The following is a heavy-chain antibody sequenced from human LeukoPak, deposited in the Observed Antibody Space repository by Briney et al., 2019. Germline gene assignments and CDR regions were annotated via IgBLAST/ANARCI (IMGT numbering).Heavy chain of an antibody. CDR3: ARGGGRDYYMDV. V-gene: IGHV3-48*03. D-gene: IGHD2-15*01. CDR2: ISSSGSTI. J-gene: IGHJ6*03. Sequence: GGSLRLSCAASGFTFSSYEMNWVRQAPGKGLEWVSYISSSGSTIYYADSVKGRFTISRDNAKNSLYLQMNSLRAGDTAVYYCARGGGRDYYMDVWGKGTTVTISS. CDR1: GFTFSSYE.